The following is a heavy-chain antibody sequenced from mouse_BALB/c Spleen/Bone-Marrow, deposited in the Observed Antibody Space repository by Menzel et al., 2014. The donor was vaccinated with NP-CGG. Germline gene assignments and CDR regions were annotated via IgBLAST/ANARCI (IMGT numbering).Heavy chain of an antibody. CDR3: TRYYRYDYWYFDV. V-gene: IGHV1S135*01. D-gene: IGHD2-14*01. J-gene: IGHJ1*03. CDR1: GYSFTGYY. CDR2: LNPNNGGN. Sequence: QLVESGPDLVKPGASVKISCKASGYSFTGYYMYWVKQSHGKSLEWIGRLNPNNGGNSYNQKFKGKAILTVDKSSSTAFIHLNSLTSEDSAVYYCTRYYRYDYWYFDVWGTGTTVTVSS.